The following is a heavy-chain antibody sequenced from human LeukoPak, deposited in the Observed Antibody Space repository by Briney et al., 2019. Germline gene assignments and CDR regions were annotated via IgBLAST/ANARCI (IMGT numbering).Heavy chain of an antibody. J-gene: IGHJ6*03. D-gene: IGHD5-18*01. V-gene: IGHV5-51*01. Sequence: GESLKISCKGSGYSFTSYWIGWVRQMPGKGLEWMGVIYPGDSDTRYSPSFQGQVTISADKSISTAYLQWSSLKASDTAMYYCARVSSYGDYYCYYYMDVWGKGTTVTVSS. CDR1: GYSFTSYW. CDR3: ARVSSYGDYYCYYYMDV. CDR2: IYPGDSDT.